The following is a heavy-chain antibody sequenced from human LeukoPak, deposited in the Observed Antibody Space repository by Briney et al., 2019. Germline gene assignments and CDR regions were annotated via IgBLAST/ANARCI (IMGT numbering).Heavy chain of an antibody. V-gene: IGHV3-30*18. J-gene: IGHJ6*02. CDR3: AEDYDILISNYHYFGMDV. Sequence: PGRSLRLSCAASGFTFSSYGMHWVRQAPGKGLEWVAVISYDGSNKYYADSVKGRFTISRDNSKNTLYLQMSSLRAEDTAVYYCAEDYDILISNYHYFGMDVWGQGTTVTVSS. CDR2: ISYDGSNK. CDR1: GFTFSSYG. D-gene: IGHD3-9*01.